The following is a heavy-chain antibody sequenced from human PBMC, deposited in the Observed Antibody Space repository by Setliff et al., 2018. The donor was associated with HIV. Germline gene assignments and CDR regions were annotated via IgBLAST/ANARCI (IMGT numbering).Heavy chain of an antibody. V-gene: IGHV4-31*03. CDR1: GFSISSDGFY. D-gene: IGHD7-27*01. Sequence: PSETLSLTCTLSGFSISSDGFYSNWIRQRPGKGLEWIGYIFGSGITYYNPSLKSRLRISIDPSANQFSVELSSVTAADTALYFCAGVPNWGEVPFAFDVWGLGTMVTVSS. CDR3: AGVPNWGEVPFAFDV. J-gene: IGHJ3*01. CDR2: IFGSGIT.